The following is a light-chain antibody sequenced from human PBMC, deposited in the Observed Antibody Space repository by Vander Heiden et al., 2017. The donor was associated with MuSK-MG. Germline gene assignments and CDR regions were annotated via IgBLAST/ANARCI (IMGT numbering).Light chain of an antibody. V-gene: IGLV2-8*01. CDR3: SSYAGTDRI. Sequence: QSALTQPPSASGSPGQSVTVSCTGVRRDARGYKYVSWYQQHPGKAPKLILYEVNQRPSGVPDRFSGSKSGDTASLTVSGLQPEDEAEYYCSSYAGTDRIFGGGTKLTVL. CDR1: RRDARGYKY. CDR2: EVN. J-gene: IGLJ2*01.